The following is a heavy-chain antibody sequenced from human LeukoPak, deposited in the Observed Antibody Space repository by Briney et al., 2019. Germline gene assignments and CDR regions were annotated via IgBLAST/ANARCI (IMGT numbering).Heavy chain of an antibody. CDR2: ISTYNSNT. J-gene: IGHJ3*01. Sequence: ASVKVSCKTSAYTFTNYGITWVRQAPGQGLEWMGWISTYNSNTNYAQKFQGRVTVTTDTSTSTAYMELRSLRSDDTAVYYCARVDPGNYYAFDFWGQGTKVTVSS. D-gene: IGHD1-26*01. CDR3: ARVDPGNYYAFDF. CDR1: AYTFTNYG. V-gene: IGHV1-18*01.